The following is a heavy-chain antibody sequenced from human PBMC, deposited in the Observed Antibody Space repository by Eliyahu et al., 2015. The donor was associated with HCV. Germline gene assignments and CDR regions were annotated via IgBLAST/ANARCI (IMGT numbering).Heavy chain of an antibody. J-gene: IGHJ4*02. D-gene: IGHD3-10*01. V-gene: IGHV5-51*01. CDR1: GYSFTXYW. Sequence: EVQLVQSGAEVKKPGESLKISCKGSGYSFTXYWIGWVRQMPGKGLEWMGIIYPGDSDTRYSPSFQGQVTISADKSISTAYLQWSSLKASDTAMYYCARHRRYYGSGSYYNGELDYWGQGTLVTVSS. CDR2: IYPGDSDT. CDR3: ARHRRYYGSGSYYNGELDY.